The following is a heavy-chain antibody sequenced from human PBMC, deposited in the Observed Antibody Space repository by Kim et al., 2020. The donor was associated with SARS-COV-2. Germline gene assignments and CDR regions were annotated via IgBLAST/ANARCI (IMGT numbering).Heavy chain of an antibody. CDR3: ARQDGTIFGVVIAPFWDY. V-gene: IGHV4-39*01. Sequence: KSRVPISVETSKNQFSLKLSSVTAADTAVYYCARQDGTIFGVVIAPFWDYWGQGTLVTVSS. J-gene: IGHJ4*02. D-gene: IGHD3-3*01.